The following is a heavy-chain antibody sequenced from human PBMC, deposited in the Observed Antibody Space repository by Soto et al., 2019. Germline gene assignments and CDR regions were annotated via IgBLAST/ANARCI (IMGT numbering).Heavy chain of an antibody. CDR3: ARGLYGIDY. V-gene: IGHV4-59*01. D-gene: IGHD3-10*01. CDR2: IYYSGST. J-gene: IGHJ4*02. CDR1: GGSISSYY. Sequence: PSETLPLTCTVSGGSISSYYWSWIRQPPGKGLEWIGYIYYSGSTNYNPSLKSRVTISVDTSKNQFSLKLSSVTAADTAVYYCARGLYGIDYWGQGTLVTVSS.